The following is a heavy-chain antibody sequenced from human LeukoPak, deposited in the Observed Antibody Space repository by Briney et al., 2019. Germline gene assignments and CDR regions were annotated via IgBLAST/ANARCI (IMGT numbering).Heavy chain of an antibody. CDR1: GGSISSGGYY. CDR3: AGYSSSWYRFDY. Sequence: SETLSLTCTVSGGSISSGGYYWSWIRQPPGKGLEWIGYIYHSGSTYYNPSLKSRVTISVDRSKNQFSLKLSSVTAADTAVYYCAGYSSSWYRFDYWGQGTLVTVSS. V-gene: IGHV4-30-2*01. J-gene: IGHJ4*02. CDR2: IYHSGST. D-gene: IGHD6-13*01.